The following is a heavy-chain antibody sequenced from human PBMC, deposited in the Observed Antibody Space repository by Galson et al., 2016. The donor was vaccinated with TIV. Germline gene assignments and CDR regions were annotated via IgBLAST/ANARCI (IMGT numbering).Heavy chain of an antibody. CDR2: IIAIFGTA. CDR3: ARLPSYYGSGNHWFDP. Sequence: SVKVSCKVSGGIFRSDAISWVRQAPGQGLEWMGRIIAIFGTANYAQKFQGRVTITAGEATNTVYLELSSLTSEDTAVYYCARLPSYYGSGNHWFDPWGQGTLVTVSS. D-gene: IGHD3-10*01. J-gene: IGHJ5*02. V-gene: IGHV1-69*13. CDR1: GGIFRSDA.